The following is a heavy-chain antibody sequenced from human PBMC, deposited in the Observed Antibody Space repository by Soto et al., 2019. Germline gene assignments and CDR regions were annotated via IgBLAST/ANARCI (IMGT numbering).Heavy chain of an antibody. J-gene: IGHJ6*02. Sequence: ASVKVSCKASGGTFGSYAITWVRRAPGQGLEWLGGIIPILNSPAYAQKFKARVVITADEITNTAYMELNSLRFDDTAVYYCAREAPYCTSATCPKFYDMDVWGQVTTVTFSS. D-gene: IGHD2-2*01. V-gene: IGHV1-69*13. CDR3: AREAPYCTSATCPKFYDMDV. CDR2: IIPILNSP. CDR1: GGTFGSYA.